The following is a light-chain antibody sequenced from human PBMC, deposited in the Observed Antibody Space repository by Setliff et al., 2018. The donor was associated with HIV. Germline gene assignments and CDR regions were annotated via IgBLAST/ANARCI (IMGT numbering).Light chain of an antibody. Sequence: QSVLTQPPSVSAAAGQKVTISCSGSSSNIGNNYVSWYQQLPGTAPKLLSYDNNKRPSGIPDRFSGSKSGASATLAITGLQTGDEADYYCGTWDNSLSAVVFGGGTKGTVL. V-gene: IGLV1-51*01. CDR1: SSNIGNNY. J-gene: IGLJ2*01. CDR3: GTWDNSLSAVV. CDR2: DNN.